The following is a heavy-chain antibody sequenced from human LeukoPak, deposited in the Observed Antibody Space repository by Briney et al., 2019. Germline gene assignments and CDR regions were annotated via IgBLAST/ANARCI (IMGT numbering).Heavy chain of an antibody. V-gene: IGHV3-33*01. CDR2: IWYDGSTK. J-gene: IGHJ6*02. CDR3: ARDFLYSDSWYPFSPNYYFYGMDV. CDR1: GFTFRTYG. Sequence: GGSLRLSCAASGFTFRTYGMHWVRQAPGKGLEWVAIIWYDGSTKYYADSVEGRFTISRDNSRNTLYLQVNSLRVEDTAVYYCARDFLYSDSWYPFSPNYYFYGMDVWGQGTTVTVSS. D-gene: IGHD6-13*01.